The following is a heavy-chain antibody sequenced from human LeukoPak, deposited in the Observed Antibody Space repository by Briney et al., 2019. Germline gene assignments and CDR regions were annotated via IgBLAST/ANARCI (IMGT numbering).Heavy chain of an antibody. CDR2: IYYTGST. J-gene: IGHJ6*03. D-gene: IGHD5-12*01. CDR3: ARAHTITSYYYYYYMDV. Sequence: SETLSLTCTVSGGSISTYYWSWIRQPPGKGLEWIGYIYYTGSTNYNPSLKSRVTISVDTSKNQFSLKLSSVTAADTAVYYCARAHTITSYYYYYYMDVWGKGTTVTVSS. V-gene: IGHV4-59*01. CDR1: GGSISTYY.